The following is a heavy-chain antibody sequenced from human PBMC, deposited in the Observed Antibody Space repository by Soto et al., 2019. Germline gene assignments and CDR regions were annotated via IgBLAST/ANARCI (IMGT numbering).Heavy chain of an antibody. J-gene: IGHJ4*02. CDR2: ISAYNGNT. V-gene: IGHV1-18*01. Sequence: ASVKVSCKASGYTFTSYGISWVRQAPGQGLEWMGWISAYNGNTNYAQKLQGRVTMTTDTSTSTAYMELRSLRSDDTAVYYCAREYYDSSGYYYRDYWGRGTLVTVSS. CDR1: GYTFTSYG. CDR3: AREYYDSSGYYYRDY. D-gene: IGHD3-22*01.